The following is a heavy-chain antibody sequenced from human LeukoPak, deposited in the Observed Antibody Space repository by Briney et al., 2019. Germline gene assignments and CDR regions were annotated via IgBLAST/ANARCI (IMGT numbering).Heavy chain of an antibody. CDR3: ARDRGPRDYYDSREIDY. D-gene: IGHD3-22*01. CDR2: ISAYNGNT. CDR1: GYTFTSYG. J-gene: IGHJ4*02. Sequence: GASVKVSCKASGYTFTSYGISWVRQAPGQGLEWMGWISAYNGNTNYAQKLQGRVTMTTDTSTSTAYMELRSLRSDDTAVYYCARDRGPRDYYDSREIDYWGQGTLVTVSS. V-gene: IGHV1-18*01.